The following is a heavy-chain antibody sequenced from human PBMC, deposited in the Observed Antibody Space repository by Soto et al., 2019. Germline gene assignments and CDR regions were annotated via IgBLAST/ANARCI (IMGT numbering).Heavy chain of an antibody. Sequence: QVQLVQSGAEVKKPGASVKVSCKASGYTFTTYGINWVRQAPGQGLEWMGWISAYNGNTNYAQKLQGRVTMTTDTYTSTAYMELRSLGSDDTAVYYCARVWVGTTFAYYYGMDVWGQGTTVTVSS. CDR1: GYTFTTYG. CDR3: ARVWVGTTFAYYYGMDV. D-gene: IGHD1-1*01. CDR2: ISAYNGNT. J-gene: IGHJ6*02. V-gene: IGHV1-18*01.